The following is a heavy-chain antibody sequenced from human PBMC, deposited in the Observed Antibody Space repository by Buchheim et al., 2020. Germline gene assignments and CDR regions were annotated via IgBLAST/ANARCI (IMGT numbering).Heavy chain of an antibody. D-gene: IGHD2-21*02. CDR3: ARRCGEDCYSALEY. CDR1: GFTFRNFG. J-gene: IGHJ4*02. CDR2: IGGSGRTT. V-gene: IGHV3-23*01. Sequence: DVHLSESGGDLVSPGESLRLSCEASGFTFRNFGMTWVRQAPGKGLEWVSTIGGSGRTTSYADSVKGRFTISRDNSKNTVFLQLNSLRTEDTATYFCARRCGEDCYSALEYWRQGT.